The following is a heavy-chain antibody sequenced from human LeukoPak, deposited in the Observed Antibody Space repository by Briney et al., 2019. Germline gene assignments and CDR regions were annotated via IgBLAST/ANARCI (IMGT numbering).Heavy chain of an antibody. CDR3: ARLDEVAKKFDY. Sequence: PGGSLKLSCAASGFTFSGSAMHGVRQASGKGLEWVGRIRSKANSYATAYAASVRGRFTISRDDSKNTAYLEMNSLKTEDTAVYLCARLDEVAKKFDYWGRGALVTVSS. J-gene: IGHJ4*02. CDR1: GFTFSGSA. V-gene: IGHV3-73*01. CDR2: IRSKANSYAT. D-gene: IGHD2-15*01.